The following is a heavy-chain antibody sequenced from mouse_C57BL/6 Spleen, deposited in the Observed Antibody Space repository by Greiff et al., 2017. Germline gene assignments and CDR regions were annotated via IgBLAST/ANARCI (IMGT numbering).Heavy chain of an antibody. CDR3: ARKGYYGSSAYWYFDV. D-gene: IGHD1-1*01. CDR2: INPNNGGT. CDR1: GYTFTDYN. Sequence: EVQLQQSGPELVKPGASVKIPCKASGYTFTDYNMDWVKQSHGQSLEWIGDINPNNGGTIYNQKFKGKATLTVDKSSSTAYMELRSLTSEDTAVYYCARKGYYGSSAYWYFDVWGTGTTVTVSS. J-gene: IGHJ1*03. V-gene: IGHV1-18*01.